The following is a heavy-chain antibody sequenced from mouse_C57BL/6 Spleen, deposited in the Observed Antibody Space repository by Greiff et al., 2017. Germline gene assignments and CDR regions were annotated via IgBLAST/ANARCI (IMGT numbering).Heavy chain of an antibody. D-gene: IGHD2-4*01. Sequence: VQLQQPGAELVRPGSSVKLSCKASGYTFTSYWMHWVKQRPIQGLEWIGNIDPSDSETHYNQKFKDKATLTVDKSSSTAYMQLSSLTSEDSAVYYCARDDYDHYFDYWGQGTTLTVSS. J-gene: IGHJ2*01. V-gene: IGHV1-52*01. CDR1: GYTFTSYW. CDR2: IDPSDSET. CDR3: ARDDYDHYFDY.